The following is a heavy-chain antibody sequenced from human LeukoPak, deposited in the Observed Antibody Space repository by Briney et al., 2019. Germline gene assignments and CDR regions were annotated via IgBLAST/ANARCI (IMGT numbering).Heavy chain of an antibody. D-gene: IGHD3-16*01. CDR1: GGSLSTGSYY. CDR2: IYYSGTT. CDR3: AREKRGTLTQRHYNYYMDV. Sequence: PSETLSLICTVSGGSLSTGSYYWGWIRQPPGKGLEWIGSIYYSGTTYYTPSLKSRVTMSVDTSKNQFSLRLSSVTAADTAIYYCAREKRGTLTQRHYNYYMDVWGKGTTVTVSS. V-gene: IGHV4-39*07. J-gene: IGHJ6*03.